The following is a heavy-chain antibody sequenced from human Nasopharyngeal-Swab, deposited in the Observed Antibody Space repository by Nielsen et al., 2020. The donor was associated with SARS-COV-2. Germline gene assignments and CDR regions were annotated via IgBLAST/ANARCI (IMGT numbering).Heavy chain of an antibody. CDR2: ISIGNSYI. D-gene: IGHD3-10*01. CDR1: GFSFSAPG. J-gene: IGHJ4*02. Sequence: GESLKISCAASGFSFSAPGMSWVRRAPGKGLEWVSSISIGNSYILYADSVKGRFTISRDNVRESLFLQMNSLTADDTAVYYCARVRYYGSGDYRPHYFDFWGQGTLVTVSS. V-gene: IGHV3-21*01. CDR3: ARVRYYGSGDYRPHYFDF.